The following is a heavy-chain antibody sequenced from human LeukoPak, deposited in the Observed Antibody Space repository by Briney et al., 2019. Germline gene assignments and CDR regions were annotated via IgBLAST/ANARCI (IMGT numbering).Heavy chain of an antibody. Sequence: SETLSLTCTPSGGSVSSRNHYWGWIRQPPGKGLGWIGSIYYSGSTSSNPPLKSRVTISVDTSKNQVSLKLSSVTATDTAVYYCARGGYCNTTTCYPERWFDPWGQGTLVTVSS. CDR2: IYYSGST. V-gene: IGHV4-39*01. J-gene: IGHJ5*02. CDR3: ARGGYCNTTTCYPERWFDP. CDR1: GGSVSSRNHY. D-gene: IGHD2-2*01.